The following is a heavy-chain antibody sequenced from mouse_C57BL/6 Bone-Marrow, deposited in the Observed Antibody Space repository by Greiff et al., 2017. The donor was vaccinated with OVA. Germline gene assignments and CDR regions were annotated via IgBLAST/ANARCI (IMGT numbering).Heavy chain of an antibody. D-gene: IGHD2-2*01. CDR1: GYTFTSYW. CDR3: ARGYDVWYFDV. V-gene: IGHV1-64*01. J-gene: IGHJ1*03. CDR2: IHPNSGST. Sequence: VQLQQPGAELVKPGASVKLSCKASGYTFTSYWMHWVKQRPGQGLEWIGMIHPNSGSTNYNEKFKSKATLTVDKSSSTAYMQRSSLTSEDSAVYYCARGYDVWYFDVWGTGTTVTVSS.